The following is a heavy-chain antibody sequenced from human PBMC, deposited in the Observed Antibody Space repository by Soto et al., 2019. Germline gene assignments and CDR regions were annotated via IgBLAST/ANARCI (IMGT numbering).Heavy chain of an antibody. CDR2: IKQDGSEK. J-gene: IGHJ4*02. V-gene: IGHV3-7*03. D-gene: IGHD3-3*01. Sequence: PGGSLRLSCAASGFTFSSYWMSWVRQAPGKGLEWVANIKQDGSEKYYVDSVKGRFTISRDNAKNSLYLQMNSLRAEDTAVYYCARDVYYDFWSGYLDYWGQGTLVTVSS. CDR3: ARDVYYDFWSGYLDY. CDR1: GFTFSSYW.